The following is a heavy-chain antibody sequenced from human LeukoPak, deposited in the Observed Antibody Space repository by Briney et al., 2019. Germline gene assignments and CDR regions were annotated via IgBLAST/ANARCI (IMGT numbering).Heavy chain of an antibody. V-gene: IGHV4-4*02. CDR3: AREGGPYRPLDY. Sequence: GSLRLSCAASGFTFSGFAMTWVRQPPGKGLEWIGEVNLQGSTNYNPSLMGRVAISVDKSENHISLQLTSVTAADTAVYYCAREGGPYRPLDYSGQGTLVTVSS. CDR1: GFTFSGFA. J-gene: IGHJ4*02. CDR2: VNLQGST.